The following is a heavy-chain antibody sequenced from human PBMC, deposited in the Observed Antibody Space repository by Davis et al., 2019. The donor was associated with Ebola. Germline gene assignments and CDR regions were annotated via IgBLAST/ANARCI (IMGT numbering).Heavy chain of an antibody. V-gene: IGHV3-23*01. J-gene: IGHJ3*02. Sequence: GESLKISCAASGFTFSSYAMSWVRQAPGKGLEWVSAISGSGGGPYSTDSVKGRFTISRDNSNNTLYMQMNSLRAEDTAIYYCAKDKKYDFWSGYPHDAFDIWGQGTMVTVSS. CDR3: AKDKKYDFWSGYPHDAFDI. D-gene: IGHD3-3*01. CDR2: ISGSGGGP. CDR1: GFTFSSYA.